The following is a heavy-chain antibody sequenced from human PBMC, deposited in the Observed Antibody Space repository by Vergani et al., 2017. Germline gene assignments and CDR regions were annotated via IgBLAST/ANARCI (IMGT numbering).Heavy chain of an antibody. J-gene: IGHJ4*02. Sequence: QVQLQESGPGLVKPSETLSLTCTVSGGSISSYYWSWIRQPPGKGLEWIGYIYYSGSTNYNPSLKSRVTISVDTSKNQFSLKLSSVTAAVTAVYYCTGKTSAYEILTSYYHSHPFDYWGQGTLVTVSS. CDR3: TGKTSAYEILTSYYHSHPFDY. CDR1: GGSISSYY. V-gene: IGHV4-59*01. CDR2: IYYSGST. D-gene: IGHD3-9*01.